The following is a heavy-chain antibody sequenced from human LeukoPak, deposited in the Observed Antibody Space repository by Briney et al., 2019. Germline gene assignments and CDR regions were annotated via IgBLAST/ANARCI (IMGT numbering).Heavy chain of an antibody. V-gene: IGHV4-34*01. J-gene: IGHJ4*02. CDR3: ARGFGSGWYPL. CDR2: INHSGST. D-gene: IGHD6-19*01. CDR1: GGSFSGYY. Sequence: PSETLSLTCAVYGGSFSGYYWSWIRQPPGKGLEWIGEINHSGSTNYNPSLKSRVTISVDTSKNQFSLELSSVTAADTAVYYCARGFGSGWYPLWGQGTLVTVSS.